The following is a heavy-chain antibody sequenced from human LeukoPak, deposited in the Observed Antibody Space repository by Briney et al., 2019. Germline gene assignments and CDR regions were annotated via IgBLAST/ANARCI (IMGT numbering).Heavy chain of an antibody. D-gene: IGHD1-26*01. CDR1: GASVTTYY. J-gene: IGHJ4*02. Sequence: SETLSLTCTVSGASVTTYYWSWVRQPPGKGPEWIANVHSSGTTYYNPSLRSRVTISIDTSKSQFSLRLTSATTADTAVYYCARDIRAVGATLYFDYWGQGTLLTVSS. CDR2: VHSSGTT. CDR3: ARDIRAVGATLYFDY. V-gene: IGHV4-59*02.